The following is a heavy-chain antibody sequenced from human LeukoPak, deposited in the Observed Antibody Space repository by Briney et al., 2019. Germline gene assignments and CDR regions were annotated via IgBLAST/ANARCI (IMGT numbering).Heavy chain of an antibody. CDR2: ISWNSGSI. CDR1: GFTFDDYA. Sequence: PGGSLRLSCAASGFTFDDYAMHWDRQAPGKGLEWVSGISWNSGSIGYADSVKGRFTISRDNAKNSLYLQMNSLRAEDTALYYCAKEGIAAAGTAGFDYWGQGTLVTVSS. CDR3: AKEGIAAAGTAGFDY. V-gene: IGHV3-9*01. D-gene: IGHD6-13*01. J-gene: IGHJ4*02.